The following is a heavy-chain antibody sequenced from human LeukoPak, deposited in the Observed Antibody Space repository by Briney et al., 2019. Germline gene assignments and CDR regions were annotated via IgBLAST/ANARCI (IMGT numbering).Heavy chain of an antibody. CDR1: GFTFSDYY. CDR3: ARDGGNSYYYYYGMDV. CDR2: ISSSGSTI. D-gene: IGHD2-21*02. Sequence: GGSLRLSCAASGFTFSDYYMSWIRQAPGKGLEWVSYISSSGSTIYYADSVKGRFTISRDNAKNSLYLQMNSLRAEDTAVYYCARDGGNSYYYYYGMDVWGQGTTVTVSS. J-gene: IGHJ6*02. V-gene: IGHV3-11*01.